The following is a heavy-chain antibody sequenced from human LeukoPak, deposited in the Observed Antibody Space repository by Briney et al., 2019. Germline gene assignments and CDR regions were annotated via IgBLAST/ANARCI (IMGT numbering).Heavy chain of an antibody. J-gene: IGHJ6*02. CDR1: GYTFTSYA. V-gene: IGHV1-3*01. CDR2: INAGNGNT. D-gene: IGHD2-15*01. Sequence: ALVKVSCKASGYTFTSYAMHWVRQAPGQRLEWMGWINAGNGNTKYSQKFQGRVTITRDTSASTAYMELRSLRSDDTAVYYCARDGYCSGGSCYSGYYYYGMDVWGQGTTVTVSS. CDR3: ARDGYCSGGSCYSGYYYYGMDV.